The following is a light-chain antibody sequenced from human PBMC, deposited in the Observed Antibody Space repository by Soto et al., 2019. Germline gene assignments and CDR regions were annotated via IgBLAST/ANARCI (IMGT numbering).Light chain of an antibody. Sequence: EIVITQSPATLCVSPGERATLSCRASQSVSSKLAWFQQKPGQAPSLLIYGVSTRATGIPPRFSGSGSGTDFTLTISSLEPEDSAVYYCQQRHMWPITFGQGTRLEIK. CDR2: GVS. V-gene: IGKV3D-15*01. CDR3: QQRHMWPIT. J-gene: IGKJ5*01. CDR1: QSVSSK.